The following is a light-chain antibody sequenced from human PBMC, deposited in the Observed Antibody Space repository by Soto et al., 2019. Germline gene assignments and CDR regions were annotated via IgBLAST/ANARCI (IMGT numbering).Light chain of an antibody. Sequence: QSVLSQPASVSGSPGQSITISCTGTSSDVGSDNLVSWYQQHPGKAPKLMIYAGSKRPSGVSNRFSGSKSGNTASLTISGLQAEDDADYYCCSYAGSYTYVFGTGTKVT. CDR2: AGS. CDR1: SSDVGSDNL. V-gene: IGLV2-23*01. J-gene: IGLJ1*01. CDR3: CSYAGSYTYV.